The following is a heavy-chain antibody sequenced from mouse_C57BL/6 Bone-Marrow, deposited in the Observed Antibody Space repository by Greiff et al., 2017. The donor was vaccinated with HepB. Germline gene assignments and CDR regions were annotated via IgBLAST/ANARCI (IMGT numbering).Heavy chain of an antibody. J-gene: IGHJ4*01. CDR2: IDPENGDT. CDR1: GFNIKDDY. CDR3: TTGGLRVDY. V-gene: IGHV14-4*01. D-gene: IGHD2-4*01. Sequence: VQLKESGAELVRPGASVKLSCTASGFNIKDDYMHWVKQRPEQGLEWIGWIDPENGDTEYASKFQGKATITADTSSNTAHLQLSSLTSEDTAVYYCTTGGLRVDYWGQGTSVTVSS.